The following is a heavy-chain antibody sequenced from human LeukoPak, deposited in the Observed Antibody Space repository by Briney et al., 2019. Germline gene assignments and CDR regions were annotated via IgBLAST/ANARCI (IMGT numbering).Heavy chain of an antibody. CDR1: GFTFSSYA. V-gene: IGHV3-30-3*01. D-gene: IGHD6-13*01. Sequence: GSLRLSCAASGFTFSSYAMHWVRQAPGKGLEWVAVISYDGSNKYYADSVKGRFTISRDNSKNALYLQMNSLRAEDTAVYYCARVLYSSSWYLDYWGQGTLVTVSS. J-gene: IGHJ4*02. CDR2: ISYDGSNK. CDR3: ARVLYSSSWYLDY.